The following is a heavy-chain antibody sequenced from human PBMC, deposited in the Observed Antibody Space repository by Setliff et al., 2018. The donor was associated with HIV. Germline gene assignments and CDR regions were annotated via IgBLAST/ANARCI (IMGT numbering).Heavy chain of an antibody. V-gene: IGHV3-73*01. CDR2: IRDQRNNYAT. CDR1: GFTFSSYG. D-gene: IGHD2-15*01. CDR3: LTPSHSGMSGY. J-gene: IGHJ4*02. Sequence: GGSLRLSCAASGFTFSSYGMHWVRQAPGKGLEWVGRIRDQRNNYATVYAAAVQGRFTITRDDSRNTAYLHMNSQRADDTAVYYCLTPSHSGMSGYWGQGTLVTVSS.